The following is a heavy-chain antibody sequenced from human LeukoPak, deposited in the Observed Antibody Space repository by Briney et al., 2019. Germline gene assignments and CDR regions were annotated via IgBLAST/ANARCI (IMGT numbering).Heavy chain of an antibody. CDR1: GFTFSSYG. Sequence: GGSLRLSCAASGFTFSSYGMHWVRQAPGKGLEWVSAISGSGGSTYYADSVKGRFTISRDNAKNSLYLQMNSLRAEDTAVYYCARATTGGSYYDYYYYGMDVWGQGTTVTVSS. J-gene: IGHJ6*02. CDR2: ISGSGGST. D-gene: IGHD1-26*01. V-gene: IGHV3-23*01. CDR3: ARATTGGSYYDYYYYGMDV.